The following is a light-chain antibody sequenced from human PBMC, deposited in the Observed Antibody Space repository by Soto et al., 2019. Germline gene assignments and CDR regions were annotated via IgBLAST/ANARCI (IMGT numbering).Light chain of an antibody. CDR2: DVS. CDR3: SSYTGSTTLHXV. J-gene: IGLJ1*01. Sequence: QSVLTQPASVSGSPGQSITISCTGTSSDVGGYNYVSWYQQHPGKAPKLLIYDVSNRPSGASNRFSGSKSGNTASLTISGLQAEDEADYYCSSYTGSTTLHXVFGTGTKVTVL. CDR1: SSDVGGYNY. V-gene: IGLV2-14*01.